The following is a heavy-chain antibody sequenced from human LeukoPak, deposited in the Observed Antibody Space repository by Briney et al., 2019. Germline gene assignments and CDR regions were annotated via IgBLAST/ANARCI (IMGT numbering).Heavy chain of an antibody. CDR2: ISGRGGST. CDR3: AKDQRELLSHFDY. V-gene: IGHV3-23*01. D-gene: IGHD1-26*01. J-gene: IGHJ4*02. Sequence: GGSLRLSCAASGFTFSSYAMSWVRQAPGTGLEWVSAISGRGGSTYYADSVKGRFTISRDNSKNTLYLQMNSLRAEDTAVYYCAKDQRELLSHFDYWGQGTLVTVSS. CDR1: GFTFSSYA.